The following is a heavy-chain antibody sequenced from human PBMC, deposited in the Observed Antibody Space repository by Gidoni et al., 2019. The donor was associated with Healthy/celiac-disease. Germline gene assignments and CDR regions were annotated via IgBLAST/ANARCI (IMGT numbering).Heavy chain of an antibody. D-gene: IGHD4-17*01. V-gene: IGHV4-59*08. CDR1: GGSISSYY. J-gene: IGHJ6*02. CDR3: ARRTVSYGMDV. CDR2: IYYSGST. Sequence: QVQLQESGPGLVKPSETLSLTCTVSGGSISSYYWSWLRQPPGKGLEWIGYIYYSGSTNYNPPLKSRVTISVDTSKNQFSLKLSSVTAADTAVYYCARRTVSYGMDVWGQGTTVTVSS.